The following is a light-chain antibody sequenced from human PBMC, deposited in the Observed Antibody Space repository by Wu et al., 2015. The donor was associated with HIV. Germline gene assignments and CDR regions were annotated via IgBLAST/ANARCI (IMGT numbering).Light chain of an antibody. CDR1: QSVNSW. J-gene: IGKJ5*01. CDR3: QHYNNYPIT. CDR2: KAS. Sequence: DIQMTQSPSTLSASVGDRVTITCRASQSVNSWLAWYQQKPGKAPNLLIYKASSLQSGVPSRFSGSGSGTEFTLTISSLQPDDFATYYCQHYNNYPITFGQGTRLEIK. V-gene: IGKV1-5*03.